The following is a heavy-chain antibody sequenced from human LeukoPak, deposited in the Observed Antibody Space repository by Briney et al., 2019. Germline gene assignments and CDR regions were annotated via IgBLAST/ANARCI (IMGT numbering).Heavy chain of an antibody. CDR1: GGSISSSSYY. Sequence: PSETLSLTCTVSGGSISSSSYYWGWIRQPPGKGLEWIGSIYYSGSTYYNPSLKSRVTISVDTSKNQFSLKLSSVTAADTAVYYCARGQTVAATIFRFDYWGQGTLVTVSS. J-gene: IGHJ4*02. CDR2: IYYSGST. D-gene: IGHD2-15*01. V-gene: IGHV4-39*07. CDR3: ARGQTVAATIFRFDY.